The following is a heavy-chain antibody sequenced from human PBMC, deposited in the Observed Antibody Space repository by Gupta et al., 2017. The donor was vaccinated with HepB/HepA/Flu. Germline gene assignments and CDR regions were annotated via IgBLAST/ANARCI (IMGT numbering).Heavy chain of an antibody. V-gene: IGHV4-59*08. D-gene: IGHD6-13*01. J-gene: IGHJ4*02. CDR1: GGSISSYY. CDR3: ARRIAAAAGFDY. Sequence: QVQLQESGPGLVKPSETLSLTCTVSGGSISSYYWSWIRQPPGKGLEWIGYIYYSGSTNYNPSLKSRVTISVDTSKNQFSLKLSSVTAADTAVYYCARRIAAAAGFDYWGQGTLVTVSS. CDR2: IYYSGST.